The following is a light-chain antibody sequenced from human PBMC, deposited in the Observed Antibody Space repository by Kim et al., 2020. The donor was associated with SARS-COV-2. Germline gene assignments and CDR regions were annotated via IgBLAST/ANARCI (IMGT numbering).Light chain of an antibody. Sequence: SSELTQDPAVSVALGQTVRITCQGDSRRSYYATWYQQKPGQAPILFIYGKNNRPSGIPDRFSGSSSGNTASLTITGTQAGDEADYYCNSRDSNDNVVFGGGTQLTVL. CDR3: NSRDSNDNVV. V-gene: IGLV3-19*01. CDR2: GKN. J-gene: IGLJ2*01. CDR1: SRRSYY.